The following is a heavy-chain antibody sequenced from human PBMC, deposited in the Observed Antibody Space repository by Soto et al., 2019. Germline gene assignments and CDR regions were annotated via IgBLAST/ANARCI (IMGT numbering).Heavy chain of an antibody. CDR1: GGTISSYY. Sequence: PSETLSLTCTVSGGTISSYYWSWIRQPPGKGLEWIGYIYYSGSTYYNPSLKSRVTISVDTSKNQFSLKLSSVTAADTAVYYCARRSDTYYDFWSGYGPFDYWGQGTLVTVSS. D-gene: IGHD3-3*01. J-gene: IGHJ4*02. V-gene: IGHV4-59*04. CDR3: ARRSDTYYDFWSGYGPFDY. CDR2: IYYSGST.